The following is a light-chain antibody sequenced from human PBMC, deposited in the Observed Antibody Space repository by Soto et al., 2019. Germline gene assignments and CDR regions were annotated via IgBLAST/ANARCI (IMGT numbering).Light chain of an antibody. V-gene: IGKV3-11*01. CDR1: QSVSSY. CDR3: QQSSNWLT. J-gene: IGKJ4*01. CDR2: GAS. Sequence: EIVLTQSPATLSLSPGERATLSCRASQSVSSYLAWYQQKPGQAPRLLIYGASNRATGIPARFRGSGSGTDFTLTISSLEPEDFAVYYCQQSSNWLTFGGGTKVDIK.